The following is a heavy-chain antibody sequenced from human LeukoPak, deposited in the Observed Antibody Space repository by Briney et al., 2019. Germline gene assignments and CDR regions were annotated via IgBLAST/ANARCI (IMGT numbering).Heavy chain of an antibody. D-gene: IGHD2-15*01. CDR1: GYTFTGHY. J-gene: IGHJ4*02. CDR3: SRDGAAYDH. CDR2: INPNTGIT. V-gene: IGHV1-2*02. Sequence: ASVKVSCKASGYTFTGHYIYWVRQAPGQGLEWMGWINPNTGITNYAQKFQGRVTMTGDTSISTAYMELSRLTSDDPAVYYWSRDGAAYDHWGQGSLVTVSS.